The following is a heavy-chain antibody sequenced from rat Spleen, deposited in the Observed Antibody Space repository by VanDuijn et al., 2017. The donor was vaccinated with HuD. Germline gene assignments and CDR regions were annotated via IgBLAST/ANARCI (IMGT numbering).Heavy chain of an antibody. D-gene: IGHD2-5*01. V-gene: IGHV5-29*01. CDR2: ISYDGNDT. J-gene: IGHJ1*01. Sequence: EVQLVESGGGFVQPGRSLKLSCAASGFNFNDYWMGWVRQAPGKGLEWVATISYDGNDTYYRDSVKGRFTISRDNAKNTLYLQMDSLRSEDTATYYCARRGYLRDWYFDFWGPGTMVTVSS. CDR1: GFNFNDYW. CDR3: ARRGYLRDWYFDF.